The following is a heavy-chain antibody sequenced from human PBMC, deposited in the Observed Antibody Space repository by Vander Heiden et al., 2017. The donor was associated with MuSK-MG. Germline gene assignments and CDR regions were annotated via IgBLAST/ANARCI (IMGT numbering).Heavy chain of an antibody. V-gene: IGHV1-69*01. D-gene: IGHD5-18*01. Sequence: QVQLVQSGAEVKKPGSSVKVSCKASGGTFSSYAISWVRQAPGQGLEWMGGIIPIFGTANYAQKFQGRVTITADESTSTAYMELSSLRSEDTAVYYCARDRQIAAMVSYYYYGMDVWGQGTTVTVSS. CDR3: ARDRQIAAMVSYYYYGMDV. J-gene: IGHJ6*02. CDR2: IIPIFGTA. CDR1: GGTFSSYA.